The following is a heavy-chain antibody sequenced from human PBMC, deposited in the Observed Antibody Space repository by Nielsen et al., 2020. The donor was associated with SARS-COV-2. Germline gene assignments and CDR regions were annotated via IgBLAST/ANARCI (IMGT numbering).Heavy chain of an antibody. J-gene: IGHJ4*02. CDR3: ARAGVYDILTGYTYYFDY. CDR2: ISGSSSTI. D-gene: IGHD3-9*01. V-gene: IGHV3-48*01. Sequence: RQPPGKGLEWVSYISGSSSTIYYADSVKGRFTISRDNAKNSLYLQMNSLRAEDTAVYYCARAGVYDILTGYTYYFDYWGQGTLVTVSS.